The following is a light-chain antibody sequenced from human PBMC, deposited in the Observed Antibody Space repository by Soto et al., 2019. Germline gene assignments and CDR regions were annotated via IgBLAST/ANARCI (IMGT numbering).Light chain of an antibody. CDR2: DTS. V-gene: IGLV7-46*01. J-gene: IGLJ3*02. Sequence: QAVVTQEPSLTVSPGGTVTLTCGSSTGAVTTTHYPYWFQQKPGQAPRALIYDTSYKHSLTPARFSGSLLGGKPALILSGAQPEDEGDYFWSLSYRGVRVFGGRTQLTVL. CDR1: TGAVTTTHY. CDR3: SLSYRGVRV.